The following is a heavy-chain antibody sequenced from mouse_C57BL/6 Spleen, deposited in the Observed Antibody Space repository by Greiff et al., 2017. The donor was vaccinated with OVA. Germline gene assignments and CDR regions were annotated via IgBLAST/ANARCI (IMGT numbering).Heavy chain of an antibody. V-gene: IGHV5-16*01. CDR2: INYDGSST. CDR1: GFTFSDYY. J-gene: IGHJ2*01. D-gene: IGHD4-1*01. Sequence: EVKLMESEGGLVQPGSSMKLSCTASGFTFSDYYMAWVRQVPEKGLEWVANINYDGSSTYYLDSLKSRFIISRDNAKNILYLQMSSLKSEDTATYYCARAELAYFDYWGQGTTLTVSS. CDR3: ARAELAYFDY.